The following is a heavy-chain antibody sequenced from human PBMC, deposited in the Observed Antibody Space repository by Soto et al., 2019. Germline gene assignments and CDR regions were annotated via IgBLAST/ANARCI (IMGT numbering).Heavy chain of an antibody. CDR1: GGSISSGDYY. J-gene: IGHJ4*02. D-gene: IGHD6-19*01. V-gene: IGHV3-23*01. CDR2: IIGSGGST. Sequence: ETLSLTCTVSGGSISSGDYYWSWVRQAPGKGLEWVSGIIGSGGSTFYADSVKGRFTISRDNSKNTLYLQMSSLSAEDTAVYYCAKDRGWAPFDSWGQGTLLTVSS. CDR3: AKDRGWAPFDS.